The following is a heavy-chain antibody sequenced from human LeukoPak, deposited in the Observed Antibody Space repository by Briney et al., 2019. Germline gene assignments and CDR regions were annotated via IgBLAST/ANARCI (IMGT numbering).Heavy chain of an antibody. J-gene: IGHJ3*02. CDR2: ISGSGGST. V-gene: IGHV3-23*01. Sequence: GGSLRLSCAASGFTFRSYALSWVRQAPGKGLEWVAAISGSGGSTYYADSVKGRFTISRDNSKNTLYLQMNSLRAEDTAVYYCAKTLPGAAAGTDAFDIWGQGTMVTVSS. CDR3: AKTLPGAAAGTDAFDI. D-gene: IGHD6-13*01. CDR1: GFTFRSYA.